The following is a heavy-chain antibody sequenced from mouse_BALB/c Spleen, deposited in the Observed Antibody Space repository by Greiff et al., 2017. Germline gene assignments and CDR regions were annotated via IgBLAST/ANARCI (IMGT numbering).Heavy chain of an antibody. V-gene: IGHV1-63*02. CDR1: GYTFTNYW. CDR2: IYPGGGYT. D-gene: IGHD2-4*01. CDR3: EREETYDYAAEAWFAY. J-gene: IGHJ3*01. Sequence: QVQLKQSGAELVRPGTSVKISCKASGYTFTNYWLGWVKQRPGHGLEWIGDIYPGGGYTNYNEKFKGKATLTADTSSSTAYMQLSSLTSEDSAVYFCEREETYDYAAEAWFAYWGQGTLVTVSA.